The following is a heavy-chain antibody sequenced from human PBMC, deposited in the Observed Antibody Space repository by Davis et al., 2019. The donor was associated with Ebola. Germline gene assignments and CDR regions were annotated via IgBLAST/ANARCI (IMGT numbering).Heavy chain of an antibody. CDR3: ARGYDILTGYYPRHFNGMDV. J-gene: IGHJ6*04. D-gene: IGHD3-9*01. V-gene: IGHV4-59*01. CDR1: GGSISSYY. CDR2: IYYSGST. Sequence: MPSETLSLTCTVSGGSISSYYWSWIRQPPGKGLEWIGYIYYSGSTNYNPSLKSRVTISVDTSKNQFSLKLSSVTAADTAVYYCARGYDILTGYYPRHFNGMDVWGKGTTVTVSS.